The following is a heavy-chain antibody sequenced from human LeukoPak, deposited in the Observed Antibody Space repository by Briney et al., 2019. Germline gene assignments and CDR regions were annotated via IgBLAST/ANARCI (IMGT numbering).Heavy chain of an antibody. V-gene: IGHV4-39*07. CDR2: HYHTGRI. CDR1: GGSISGTSYC. D-gene: IGHD1-14*01. CDR3: ARDGSDNRGLFDN. Sequence: SETLSPTCSVSGGSISGTSYCWGWIRQPPGKGPEWIGSHYHTGRIYHNPSLNSRVTISVDTSKNQFSLKLSSVTDADTAVYYCARDGSDNRGLFDNWGRGTLVTVSS. J-gene: IGHJ4*02.